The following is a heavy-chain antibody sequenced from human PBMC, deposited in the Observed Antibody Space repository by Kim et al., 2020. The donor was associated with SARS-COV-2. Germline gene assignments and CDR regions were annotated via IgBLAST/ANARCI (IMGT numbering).Heavy chain of an antibody. Sequence: SETLSLTCAVSGGSISSGGYSWSWIRQPPGKGLEWIGYIYHSGSTYYNPSLKSRVTISVDRSKNQFSLKLSSVTAADTAVYYCARRGEWSNWFDPWGQGTLVTVSS. V-gene: IGHV4-30-2*01. J-gene: IGHJ5*02. CDR2: IYHSGST. CDR3: ARRGEWSNWFDP. CDR1: GGSISSGGYS. D-gene: IGHD2-8*01.